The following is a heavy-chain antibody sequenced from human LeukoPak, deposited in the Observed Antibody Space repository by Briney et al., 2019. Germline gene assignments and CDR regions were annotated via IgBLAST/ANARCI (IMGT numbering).Heavy chain of an antibody. V-gene: IGHV4-34*01. CDR1: GGSFSGYY. D-gene: IGHD3-10*01. J-gene: IGHJ4*02. CDR2: INHSGST. Sequence: SETLSLTCAVYGGSFSGYYWSWIRQPPGKGLEWIGEINHSGSTNYNPSLKSRVTISVDTSKNQFSLKLSSVTAADTAVYYCARLMVRGPNDYWGQGTLVTVSS. CDR3: ARLMVRGPNDY.